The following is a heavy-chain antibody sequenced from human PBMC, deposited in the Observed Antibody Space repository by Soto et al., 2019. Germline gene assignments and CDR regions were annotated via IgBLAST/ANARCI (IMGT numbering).Heavy chain of an antibody. V-gene: IGHV1-2*04. CDR2: INPNSGGT. Sequence: ASVKVSCKASGYTLTGYYMHWVRQAPGQGLEWMGWINPNSGGTNYAQKFQGWVTMTRDTSISTAYMELSRLRSDDTAVYYCARGGYDYGDYVNYYYYYMDVWGKGTTVTVSS. D-gene: IGHD4-17*01. CDR1: GYTLTGYY. J-gene: IGHJ6*03. CDR3: ARGGYDYGDYVNYYYYYMDV.